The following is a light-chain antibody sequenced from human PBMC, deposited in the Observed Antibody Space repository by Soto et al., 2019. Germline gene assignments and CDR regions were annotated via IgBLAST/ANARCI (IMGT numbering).Light chain of an antibody. Sequence: DVVMTQSPLSQPATLGQPASISCRSSQSLEYRDGNTYLNWFQQRPGQSPRRLIYKVSERDSGVQDRFRGSGSGTDFTLKISRVEAEDVGVYYCMQATQWPYTFGQGTKLEIK. CDR3: MQATQWPYT. J-gene: IGKJ2*01. CDR1: QSLEYRDGNTY. V-gene: IGKV2-30*01. CDR2: KVS.